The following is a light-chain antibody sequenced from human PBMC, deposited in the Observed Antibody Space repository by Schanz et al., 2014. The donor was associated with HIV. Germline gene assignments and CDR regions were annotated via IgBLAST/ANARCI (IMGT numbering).Light chain of an antibody. Sequence: QSVLTQPPSVSAAPGQKVTISCSGSSSNIGNNYVSWYQELPGTAPKLLIYDNNKRPSGISDRFSGSKSGTSVTLDITGLQTGDEADYYCGTWDSSLSAGYVIFGGGTKLTVL. CDR1: SSNIGNNY. CDR3: GTWDSSLSAGYVI. CDR2: DNN. J-gene: IGLJ2*01. V-gene: IGLV1-51*01.